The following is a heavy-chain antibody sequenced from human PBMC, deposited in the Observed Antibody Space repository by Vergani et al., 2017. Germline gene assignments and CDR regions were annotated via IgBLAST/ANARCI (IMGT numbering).Heavy chain of an antibody. CDR1: GFTFSSHG. CDR3: ARRATITMVRSLDY. V-gene: IGHV3-33*01. J-gene: IGHJ4*02. CDR2: IWYDGSNK. Sequence: QVQLVESEGGVVQPGRSLTLSCVASGFTFSSHGMHWVRQAPGKGLEWVAVIWYDGSNKYYGDSVKGRFPISRDNAKNSLYLQMNSLIAEDTAVYYCARRATITMVRSLDYWGQGTLVTVSS. D-gene: IGHD3-10*01.